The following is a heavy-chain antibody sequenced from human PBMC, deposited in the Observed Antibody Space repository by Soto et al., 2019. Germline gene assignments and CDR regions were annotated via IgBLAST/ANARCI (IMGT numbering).Heavy chain of an antibody. CDR1: GFTFSKYA. CDR3: AQVGSFYVPRSPFDS. D-gene: IGHD1-26*01. CDR2: ISGSGGFT. Sequence: EVQVLESGGGLVQPGGSLRLSCSASGFTFSKYAMNWVRQAPGKGLEWVSGISGSGGFTYYTDSVKGRFTISRDNSKNTLFLQMNSLTDEDTAIYYCAQVGSFYVPRSPFDSWRRGTVVTVSS. J-gene: IGHJ4*02. V-gene: IGHV3-23*01.